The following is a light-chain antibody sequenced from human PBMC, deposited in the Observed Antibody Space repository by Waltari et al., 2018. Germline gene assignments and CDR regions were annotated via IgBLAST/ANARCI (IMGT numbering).Light chain of an antibody. CDR2: KVS. V-gene: IGKV2-30*02. J-gene: IGKJ4*01. Sequence: DVVLTQSPLSLPVTLGQPVSISCKSSQTLVHSDGNTYLAWFNQRPGQTPRRLIYKVSNRESGVPDRFSASGSGTDFTLKISRVEAEDVGVYYCMQGTHWPLTFGGGTKVEMK. CDR3: MQGTHWPLT. CDR1: QTLVHSDGNTY.